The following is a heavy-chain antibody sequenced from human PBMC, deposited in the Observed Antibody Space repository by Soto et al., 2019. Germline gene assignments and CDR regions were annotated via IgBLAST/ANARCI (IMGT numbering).Heavy chain of an antibody. D-gene: IGHD2-15*01. CDR1: GGTFTKYA. J-gene: IGHJ6*02. V-gene: IGHV1-69*01. CDR3: SIVTAYVLDC. Sequence: VPVSCTDTGGTFTKYAISGVRQAPGQVLEWMAGIIPVYGTPNYAQRFQDRVTIIADESTTTAYMEVNSLTSEDSAIYYCSIVTAYVLDCWGPGTTVTVSS. CDR2: IIPVYGTP.